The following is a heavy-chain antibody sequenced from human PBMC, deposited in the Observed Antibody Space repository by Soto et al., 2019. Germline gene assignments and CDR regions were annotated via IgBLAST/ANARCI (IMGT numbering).Heavy chain of an antibody. V-gene: IGHV1-8*01. Sequence: ASVKVSCKASGYTFTSYDINWVRQATGQGLEWMGWMNPNSGNTGYAQKFQGRVTMTRNTSISTAYMELSSLRSEDTAVYYCATSESSSAGYYYYYGMDVWGQGTTVTVSS. J-gene: IGHJ6*02. CDR3: ATSESSSAGYYYYYGMDV. CDR2: MNPNSGNT. D-gene: IGHD6-6*01. CDR1: GYTFTSYD.